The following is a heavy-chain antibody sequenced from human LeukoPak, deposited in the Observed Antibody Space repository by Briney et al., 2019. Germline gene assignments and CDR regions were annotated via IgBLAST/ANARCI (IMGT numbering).Heavy chain of an antibody. Sequence: SETLSLTCAVYGGSFSGYYWSWIRQPPGKGLEWIGEINHSGSTDYNPSLKSRVTISVDTSKNQFSLKLSSVTAADTAVYYCARPGAVAAIGNWFDPWGQGTLVTVSS. D-gene: IGHD2-15*01. V-gene: IGHV4-34*01. J-gene: IGHJ5*02. CDR1: GGSFSGYY. CDR3: ARPGAVAAIGNWFDP. CDR2: INHSGST.